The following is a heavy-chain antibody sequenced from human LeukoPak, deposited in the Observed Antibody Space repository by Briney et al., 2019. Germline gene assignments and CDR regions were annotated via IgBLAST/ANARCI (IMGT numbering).Heavy chain of an antibody. V-gene: IGHV1-46*01. CDR3: ARSNSGSYFDTDYFDY. J-gene: IGHJ4*02. CDR2: INPSGGST. CDR1: GYTFTSYY. D-gene: IGHD1-26*01. Sequence: ASVKVSCKASGYTFTSYYMHWVRQAPGQGLEWMGIINPSGGSTSYAQKFQGRVTMTRDTSTSTVYMELSSLGSEDTAVYYCARSNSGSYFDTDYFDYWGQGTLVTVSS.